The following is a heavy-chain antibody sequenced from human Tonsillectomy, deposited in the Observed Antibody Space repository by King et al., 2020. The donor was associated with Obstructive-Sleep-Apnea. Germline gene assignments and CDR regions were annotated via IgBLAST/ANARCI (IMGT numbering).Heavy chain of an antibody. D-gene: IGHD1-26*01. V-gene: IGHV3-72*01. J-gene: IGHJ4*02. CDR1: GFIFSDHY. CDR3: ARDLGSPTVGAR. Sequence: VQLVESGGGLVQPGESLRLSWSASGFIFSDHYMDCVRQAPGRWLEWVGRIKNKDNKYTPDYDASVQGRFTIARDDSKSSLYLQMSGLKTEDTAVYYCARDLGSPTVGARWGQGTLVTVSS. CDR2: IKNKDNKYTP.